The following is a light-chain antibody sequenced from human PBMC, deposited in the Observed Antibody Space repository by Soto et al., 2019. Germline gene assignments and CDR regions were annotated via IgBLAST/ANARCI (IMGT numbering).Light chain of an antibody. CDR3: QQYSNWPRYP. CDR1: QSVSSN. J-gene: IGKJ2*01. CDR2: GAS. V-gene: IGKV3-15*01. Sequence: EIVMTQSPATLSVSPGERATLSCRASQSVSSNLAWYQQKPGQAPRLLIYGASTRATGIPARFSGSGSGTEFTLPNRSLQSEDFAVYYCQQYSNWPRYPFGQGTKLEIK.